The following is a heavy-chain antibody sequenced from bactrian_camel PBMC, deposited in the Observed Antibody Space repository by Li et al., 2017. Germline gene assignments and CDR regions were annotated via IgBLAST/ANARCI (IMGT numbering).Heavy chain of an antibody. CDR3: AADRRGCYSESWFKLTGIREGSFGS. CDR2: IDAGGTT. Sequence: QLVESGGGSVQSGGSLRLSCAVSDDTYSSYESYCMAWFRRRPGKEREGVAAIDAGGTTNYADSVQGRFIISQDNAKNTVYLQMNSLKLEDTAMYYCAADRRGCYSESWFKLTGIREGSFGSWGQGTQVTVS. J-gene: IGHJ6*01. V-gene: IGHV3S53*01. CDR1: DDTYSSYESYC. D-gene: IGHD1*01.